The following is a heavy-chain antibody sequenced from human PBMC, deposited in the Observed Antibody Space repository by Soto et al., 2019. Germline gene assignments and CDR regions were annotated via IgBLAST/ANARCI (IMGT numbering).Heavy chain of an antibody. Sequence: SETLSLTSTVSDGTIRSSSYYWGWIRQPPGKGLEWIGSIFYSGSTYYNPSLKSRVTISVDTSKNQFSLKLSSVTAADTAVYYCASVETQRYYYGMDVWGQGTTVTVSS. J-gene: IGHJ6*02. D-gene: IGHD2-15*01. CDR2: IFYSGST. V-gene: IGHV4-39*01. CDR3: ASVETQRYYYGMDV. CDR1: DGTIRSSSYY.